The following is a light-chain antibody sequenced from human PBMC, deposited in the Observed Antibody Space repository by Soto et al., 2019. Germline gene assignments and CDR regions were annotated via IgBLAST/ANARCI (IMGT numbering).Light chain of an antibody. CDR1: SSNFGAGYA. Sequence: QSVLTQPPSVSGAPGQRVTISCSGSSSNFGAGYAVQWYQQLPGTAPKLIIYDVIKRPSGVPDRFSGSKSGNTASLTISGLQAEDEADYYCCSYAGSYTHVFGTGTKVTVL. CDR2: DVI. CDR3: CSYAGSYTHV. V-gene: IGLV1-40*01. J-gene: IGLJ1*01.